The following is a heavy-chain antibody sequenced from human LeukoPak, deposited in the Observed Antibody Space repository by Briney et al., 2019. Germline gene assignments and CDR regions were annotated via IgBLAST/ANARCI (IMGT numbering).Heavy chain of an antibody. V-gene: IGHV3-53*01. D-gene: IGHD4-23*01. CDR3: ARAYGGNDNWFDP. Sequence: GGSLRLSCAASGFTVSSNYMSWVRQAPGKGLEWVSVIYSGGSTYYADSVKGRFTIPRDNSKNTLYLQMNSLSAEDTAVYYCARAYGGNDNWFDPWGQGTLVTVSS. J-gene: IGHJ5*02. CDR2: IYSGGST. CDR1: GFTVSSNY.